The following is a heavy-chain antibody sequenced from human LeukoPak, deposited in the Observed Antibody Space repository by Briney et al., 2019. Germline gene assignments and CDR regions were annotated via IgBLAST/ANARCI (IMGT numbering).Heavy chain of an antibody. V-gene: IGHV5-51*01. CDR2: IYPGDSDT. D-gene: IGHD3-3*01. CDR1: GYSFTSYW. J-gene: IGHJ4*02. CDR3: ARSLRPPPSTAITIFGVDEGSGPYYFDY. Sequence: GESLKISCKGSGYSFTSYWIGWVRQMPGKGLEWMGIIYPGDSDTRYSPSFQGQVTISADKSISTAYLQWSSLKASDTAMYYCARSLRPPPSTAITIFGVDEGSGPYYFDYWGQGTLVTVSS.